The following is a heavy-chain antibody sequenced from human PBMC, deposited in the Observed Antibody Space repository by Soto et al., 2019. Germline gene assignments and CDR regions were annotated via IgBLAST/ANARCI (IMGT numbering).Heavy chain of an antibody. CDR2: ISSSGSTI. D-gene: IGHD3-22*01. CDR1: GFTFSSYE. V-gene: IGHV3-48*03. J-gene: IGHJ4*02. CDR3: ASSGYYLAFDY. Sequence: EVQLVESGGGLVQPGGSLRLSCAASGFTFSSYEMNWDRQAPGKGLEWVSYISSSGSTIYYADSVKGRLTISRDNAKNSLYLQMNSLRAEDTAVYYCASSGYYLAFDYWGQGTLVTVSS.